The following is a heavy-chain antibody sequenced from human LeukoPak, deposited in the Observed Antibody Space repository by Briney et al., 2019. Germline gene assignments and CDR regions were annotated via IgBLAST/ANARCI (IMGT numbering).Heavy chain of an antibody. J-gene: IGHJ4*02. D-gene: IGHD2-2*01. Sequence: SGTLSLTCAVSSGSIFRSNWWSWVRQPPGKGLEWIGQIFHSGSTSYSPSLKSRVTISVDKSKNQFSLRLTSVTAADTAVYYCARSPTKRVPEDYWGQGTLVTVSS. CDR2: IFHSGST. CDR1: SGSIFRSNW. V-gene: IGHV4-4*02. CDR3: ARSPTKRVPEDY.